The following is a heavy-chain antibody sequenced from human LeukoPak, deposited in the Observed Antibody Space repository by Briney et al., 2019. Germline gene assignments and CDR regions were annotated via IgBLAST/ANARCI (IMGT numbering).Heavy chain of an antibody. CDR2: IYPGDSDT. Sequence: GASLQISCKGSSYIFTSYWIGWVRQLPGKGLEGMGIIYPGDSDTIYSPSFQGQVTISADKSISTASLQWSSLKASDTAMYYCARLSWLSGCDYWGQGTLVTVSS. CDR3: ARLSWLSGCDY. CDR1: SYIFTSYW. V-gene: IGHV5-51*01. J-gene: IGHJ4*02. D-gene: IGHD3-22*01.